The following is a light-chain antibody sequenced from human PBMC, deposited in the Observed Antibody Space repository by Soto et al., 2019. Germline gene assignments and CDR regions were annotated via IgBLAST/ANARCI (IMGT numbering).Light chain of an antibody. J-gene: IGKJ3*01. CDR1: QSVNNF. Sequence: EIVLTQSPATLSLSPGERAALSCRASQSVNNFLAWYQQRPGQAPRLLMYEASNRATGVPARFSGSGSGTDFTLTISRLEPEDFAVYYCQQYGSSPFTFGPGTKVDIK. CDR3: QQYGSSPFT. CDR2: EAS. V-gene: IGKV3-20*01.